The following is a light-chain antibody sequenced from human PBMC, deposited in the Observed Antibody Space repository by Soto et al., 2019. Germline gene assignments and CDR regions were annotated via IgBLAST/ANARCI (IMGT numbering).Light chain of an antibody. CDR1: QSVSNN. CDR2: GAS. J-gene: IGKJ3*01. Sequence: IVVTQSPSTVSVSPGEKATLSCRASQSVSNNIAWFQQKPGQVPRLLIYGASNRATGVSARFSGSGSGKEFPLPVSSRQPYDVATYYCQHRVFAPGTKVDIK. V-gene: IGKV3-15*01. CDR3: QHRV.